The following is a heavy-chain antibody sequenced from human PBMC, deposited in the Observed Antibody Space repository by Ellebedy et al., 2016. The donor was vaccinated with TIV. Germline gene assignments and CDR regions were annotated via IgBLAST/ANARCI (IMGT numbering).Heavy chain of an antibody. CDR1: GFTFGGFG. CDR3: ARDLEIGTGGTEFFQH. J-gene: IGHJ1*01. CDR2: VSFDGNKK. Sequence: GESLKISXAGSGFTFGGFGIHWVRQAPGKGLEWVAVVSFDGNKKYYSDSVKGRFTISRDNSKNTLHLHMDNLRTEDTAVYYCARDLEIGTGGTEFFQHWGQGTLVTVSS. D-gene: IGHD2-15*01. V-gene: IGHV3-30*03.